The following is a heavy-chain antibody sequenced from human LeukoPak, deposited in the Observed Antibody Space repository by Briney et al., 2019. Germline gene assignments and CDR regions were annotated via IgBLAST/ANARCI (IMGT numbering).Heavy chain of an antibody. Sequence: KPSETLSLTCTVSGGSISSSSYYWGWIRQPPGKGLEWIGSIYYSGSSYYNPSLKSRVTISVDTSKNQFSLKLSSVTAADTAVYYCASLEYSSSWSDYWGQGILVTVSS. CDR1: GGSISSSSYY. CDR2: IYYSGSS. V-gene: IGHV4-39*01. CDR3: ASLEYSSSWSDY. D-gene: IGHD6-13*01. J-gene: IGHJ4*02.